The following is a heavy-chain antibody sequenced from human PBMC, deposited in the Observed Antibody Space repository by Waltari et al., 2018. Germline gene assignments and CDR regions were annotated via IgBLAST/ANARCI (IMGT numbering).Heavy chain of an antibody. CDR1: GFTLSSFW. V-gene: IGHV3-7*01. CDR2: RKQDGSEK. Sequence: EVQLVESGGGLVQPGGSLRLSCAASGFTLSSFWMNWVRQTPGKGLEWVAVRKQDGSEKYYADSVKGRFTISRDNAKNSLYLQMNSLRAEDTAVYYCATSGWYCFDYWGQGTLVTVSS. J-gene: IGHJ4*02. CDR3: ATSGWYCFDY. D-gene: IGHD6-19*01.